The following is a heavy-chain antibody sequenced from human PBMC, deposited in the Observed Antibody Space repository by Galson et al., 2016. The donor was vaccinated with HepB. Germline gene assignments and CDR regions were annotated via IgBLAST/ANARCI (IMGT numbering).Heavy chain of an antibody. D-gene: IGHD6-19*01. CDR1: KFTFSDYY. CDR3: ARDAGSGWPYLYFDL. Sequence: SLRLSCAASKFTFSDYYMTWIRQAPGKGLEWVSYISSSGGTIYYADSVKGRFTISRDNAKNSLYLQINSLRAEDTAVYYCARDAGSGWPYLYFDLWGRGTLVTVSS. CDR2: ISSSGGTI. J-gene: IGHJ2*01. V-gene: IGHV3-11*01.